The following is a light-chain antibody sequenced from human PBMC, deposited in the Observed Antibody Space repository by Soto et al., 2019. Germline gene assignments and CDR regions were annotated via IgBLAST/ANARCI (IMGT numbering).Light chain of an antibody. V-gene: IGKV1-12*01. J-gene: IGKJ5*01. Sequence: DIQMTQPPSSASASVGYRVTITCLASQTTSSWLAWYQQKPGKAPKLLIYAASSLQSGVPSRFSGSGSGTDFTLTISSLQPEDFATYYCQQANSFPITFGQGTRLEI. CDR2: AAS. CDR1: QTTSSW. CDR3: QQANSFPIT.